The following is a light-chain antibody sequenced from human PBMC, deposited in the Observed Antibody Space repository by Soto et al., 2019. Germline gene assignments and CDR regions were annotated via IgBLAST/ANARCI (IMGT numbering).Light chain of an antibody. CDR1: SSNIGAGHD. CDR2: GDT. V-gene: IGLV1-40*01. J-gene: IGLJ1*01. Sequence: QSVLTQPPSVSGAPGQRVTISCTGSSSNIGAGHDVHWYQQTPGTAPKLLIYGDTTRPSGVPDRFSGSKSGNTASLTISGLQAEDEADYYCNSYSSTDTPYIFGTGTKLTVL. CDR3: NSYSSTDTPYI.